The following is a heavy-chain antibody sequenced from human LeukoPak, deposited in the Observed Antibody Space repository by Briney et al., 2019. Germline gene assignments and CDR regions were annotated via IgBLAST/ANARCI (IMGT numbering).Heavy chain of an antibody. CDR2: ISGSSGYI. D-gene: IGHD6-6*01. V-gene: IGHV3-21*01. CDR3: ARGRGYSSSSTDMDV. J-gene: IGHJ6*02. CDR1: GFTFSSYS. Sequence: GGSLRLSCAASGFTFSSYSMNWVRQAPGKGLEWVSSISGSSGYIYYADSVKGRFTISRDNTDNLLYLQMNSLRAEDTAVYYCARGRGYSSSSTDMDVWGRGTTVTVS.